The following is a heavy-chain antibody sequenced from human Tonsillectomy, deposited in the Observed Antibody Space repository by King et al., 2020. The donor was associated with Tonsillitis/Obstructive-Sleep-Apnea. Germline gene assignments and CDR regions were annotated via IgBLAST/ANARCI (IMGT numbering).Heavy chain of an antibody. D-gene: IGHD3-10*01. CDR2: IYPDDSDT. Sequence: EVQLVESGAEVKKPGDSLKISCEGSGYSFTDYWIAWVRQMPGKGLEWMGFIYPDDSDTRYSPSFQGQVTKSADKSINTAYLQWTSLQASDTAMYYCARPYYFNSLAAFDVWGQGTMVTVSS. CDR3: ARPYYFNSLAAFDV. CDR1: GYSFTDYW. J-gene: IGHJ3*01. V-gene: IGHV5-51*03.